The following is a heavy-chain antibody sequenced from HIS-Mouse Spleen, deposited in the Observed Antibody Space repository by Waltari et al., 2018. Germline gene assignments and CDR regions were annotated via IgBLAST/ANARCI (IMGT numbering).Heavy chain of an antibody. CDR1: GGSISSRSYY. CDR2: IYYSGST. CDR3: AREIPYSSSWYDWYFDL. Sequence: QLQLQESGPGLVKPSETLSLTCTVSGGSISSRSYYSGWIRQPPGKGLEGIGSIYYSGSTYYNPSLKSRVTISVDTSKNQFSLKLSSVTAADTAVYYCAREIPYSSSWYDWYFDLWGRGTLVTVSS. V-gene: IGHV4-39*07. D-gene: IGHD6-13*01. J-gene: IGHJ2*01.